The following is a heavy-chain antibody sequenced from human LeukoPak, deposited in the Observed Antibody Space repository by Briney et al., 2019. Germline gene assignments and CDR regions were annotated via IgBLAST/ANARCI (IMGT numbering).Heavy chain of an antibody. Sequence: ASVKVSCKASGYTFTSYGISWVRQAPGQGLEWMGWISAYNGNTNYAQKLQGRVTMTTDTSTSTAYLELRSLRSDDTAVYYCARVYGSGSYYYFDYWGQGTLVTVSS. D-gene: IGHD3-10*01. J-gene: IGHJ4*02. CDR1: GYTFTSYG. CDR2: ISAYNGNT. CDR3: ARVYGSGSYYYFDY. V-gene: IGHV1-18*01.